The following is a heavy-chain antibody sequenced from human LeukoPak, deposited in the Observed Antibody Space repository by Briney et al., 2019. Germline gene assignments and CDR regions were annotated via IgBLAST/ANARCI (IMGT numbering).Heavy chain of an antibody. CDR1: DFNFSASY. CDR3: ARGKRTFDF. J-gene: IGHJ5*01. D-gene: IGHD6-25*01. V-gene: IGHV3-11*01. CDR2: ISPRAYST. Sequence: PGGSLRLSCTVSDFNFSASYMSWIRQFPGGGLEWLSYISPRAYSTYYADSARGRFTIFRDNSHNSLLLKMTTVRVDDTAIYYCARGKRTFDFWGEGTRVTVS.